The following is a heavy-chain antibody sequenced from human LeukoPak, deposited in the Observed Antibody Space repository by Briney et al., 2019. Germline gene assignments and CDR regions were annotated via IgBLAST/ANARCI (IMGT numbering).Heavy chain of an antibody. CDR2: ISASGP. CDR1: GFTFSRLA. Sequence: GGSLRLSCAASGFTFSRLAMTWVRQAPGKGLEWVSTISASGPYYADAVRGRFTISRDNSRNTLSLQMDSLRAEDTAVYYCARDWWPTRGYCDYWGQGTLVTVSS. J-gene: IGHJ4*02. D-gene: IGHD2-15*01. V-gene: IGHV3-23*01. CDR3: ARDWWPTRGYCDY.